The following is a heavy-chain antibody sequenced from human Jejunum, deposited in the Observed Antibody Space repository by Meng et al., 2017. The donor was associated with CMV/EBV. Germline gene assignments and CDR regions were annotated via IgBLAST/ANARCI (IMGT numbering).Heavy chain of an antibody. CDR3: ARVRGGFDP. J-gene: IGHJ5*02. CDR2: IYYTGGT. CDR1: GGSISGYY. V-gene: IGHV4-59*01. Sequence: LTCTVSGGSISGYYWSWIRQPPGKGLEWVGYIYYTGGTTYNPPLESRATISLDRTKSQFSLKLTSVTPADTAVYYCARVRGGFDPWGQGILVTVSS. D-gene: IGHD2-15*01.